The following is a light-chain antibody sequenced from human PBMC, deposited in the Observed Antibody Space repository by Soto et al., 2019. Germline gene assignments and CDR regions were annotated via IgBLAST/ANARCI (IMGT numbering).Light chain of an antibody. CDR3: QQYGSSRWT. J-gene: IGKJ1*01. Sequence: EIVLTQSPGTLSLSPVERATLSCRASQSVSNNYLAWYQQKPGQAPRLLIYGASNRATGIPDRFSGSGSGTDFTLTISRLEPEDFAVYYCQQYGSSRWTFGQGTKVDI. CDR2: GAS. CDR1: QSVSNNY. V-gene: IGKV3-20*01.